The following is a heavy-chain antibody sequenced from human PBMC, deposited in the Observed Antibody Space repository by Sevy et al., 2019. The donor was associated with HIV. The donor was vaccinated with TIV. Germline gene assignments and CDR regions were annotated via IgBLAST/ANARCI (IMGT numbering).Heavy chain of an antibody. V-gene: IGHV3-21*01. CDR2: SSSSSNYK. CDR1: GFTFSIYS. CDR3: ARDGGRITMVQGVLAYYHGMDV. D-gene: IGHD3-10*01. J-gene: IGHJ6*02. Sequence: GGSLRLSCAASGFTFSIYSMNWVRQAPGKGLEWVSSSSSSSNYKYYADSVKGRFTISRDNAKNSLYLQMNSLRAEDTAVYYCARDGGRITMVQGVLAYYHGMDVWGQRTTVTVSS.